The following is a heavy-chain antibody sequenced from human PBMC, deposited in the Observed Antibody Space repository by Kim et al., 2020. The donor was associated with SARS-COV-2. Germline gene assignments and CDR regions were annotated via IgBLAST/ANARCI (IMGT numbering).Heavy chain of an antibody. CDR2: MNPNSGNT. V-gene: IGHV1-8*01. CDR3: ARGQTGDTPVDYYYYMDV. D-gene: IGHD3-16*01. Sequence: ASVKVSCKASVYTFTSYDINWVRQATGQGLEWMGWMNPNSGNTGYAQKFQGRVTMTRNTSISTAHMELSSLRSEDTAVYYCARGQTGDTPVDYYYYMDVWGKGTTVTVSS. J-gene: IGHJ6*03. CDR1: VYTFTSYD.